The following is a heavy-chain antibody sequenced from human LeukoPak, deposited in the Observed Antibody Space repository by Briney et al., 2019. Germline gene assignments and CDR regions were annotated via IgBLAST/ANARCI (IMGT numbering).Heavy chain of an antibody. CDR1: GFTFSNYG. J-gene: IGHJ3*02. D-gene: IGHD3-10*01. CDR2: ISYDGSNK. V-gene: IGHV3-30*18. Sequence: GGSLRLSCAASGFTFSNYGMHWVRQAPGKGLEGVAVISYDGSNKYYADSVKGRFTISRDNSKNTLYLQMNSLRAEDTAVYYCAKSSITRAFDIWGQGTMVTVSS. CDR3: AKSSITRAFDI.